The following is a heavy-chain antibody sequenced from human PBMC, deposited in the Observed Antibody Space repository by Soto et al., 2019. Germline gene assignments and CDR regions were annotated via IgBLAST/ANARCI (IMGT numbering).Heavy chain of an antibody. CDR2: INESGST. CDR1: GQSFSGHS. V-gene: IGHV4-34*01. Sequence: QVQLQQWGAGLVKPSETLSLSCAVYGQSFSGHSWAWIRQPPGKGLEWIGEINESGSTYYNPSLKSRDTISTDTSKNQFSLKLSSVNAADTAAYFCARGSGIVALPGELEDVKYDYWGQGTLVNVSS. CDR3: ARGSGIVALPGELEDVKYDY. D-gene: IGHD1-1*01. J-gene: IGHJ4*02.